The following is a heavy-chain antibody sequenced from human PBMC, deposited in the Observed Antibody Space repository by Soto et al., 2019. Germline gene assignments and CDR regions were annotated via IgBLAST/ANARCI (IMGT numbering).Heavy chain of an antibody. CDR1: GFTFSNYV. CDR2: ISNSGGST. V-gene: IGHV3-23*01. D-gene: IGHD1-26*01. Sequence: EVPLLESGGGLVQPGGSLRISCAASGFTFSNYVMSWVRQAPGKGLEWASSISNSGGSTYYADSVKGRFTISRDNSKNTLYLQMNSLRAEDTAVYYCAKEDVGGYYYSGLWGRGTLVTVSS. J-gene: IGHJ4*02. CDR3: AKEDVGGYYYSGL.